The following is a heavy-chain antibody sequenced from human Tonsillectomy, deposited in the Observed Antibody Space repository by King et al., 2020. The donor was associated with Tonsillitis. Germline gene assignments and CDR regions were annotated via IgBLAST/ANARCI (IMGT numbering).Heavy chain of an antibody. CDR3: ARAQGGSGSYYYFDY. Sequence: ESGGGVVQPGRSLRLSCAASGFTFSDNSMNWVRQAPGKGLEWLAIISYDGNDKYYADSVKGRFTISRDSSKNTLYLEMNSLRAEDTAVYYCARAQGGSGSYYYFDYWGQGTLVTVSS. CDR1: GFTFSDNS. CDR2: ISYDGNDK. J-gene: IGHJ4*02. D-gene: IGHD3-10*01. V-gene: IGHV3-30*04.